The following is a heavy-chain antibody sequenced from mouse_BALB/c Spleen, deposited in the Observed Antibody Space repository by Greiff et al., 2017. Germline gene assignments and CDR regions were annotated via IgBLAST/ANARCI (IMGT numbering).Heavy chain of an antibody. V-gene: IGHV2-9*02. Sequence: VHLVESGPGLVAPSQSLSITCTVSGFSLTSYGVHWVRQPPGKGLEWLGVIWAGGSTNYNSALMSRLSISKDNSKSQVFLKMNSLQTDDTAMYYCARDLMIHAMDYWGQGTSVTVSS. CDR3: ARDLMIHAMDY. CDR2: IWAGGST. D-gene: IGHD2-4*01. CDR1: GFSLTSYG. J-gene: IGHJ4*01.